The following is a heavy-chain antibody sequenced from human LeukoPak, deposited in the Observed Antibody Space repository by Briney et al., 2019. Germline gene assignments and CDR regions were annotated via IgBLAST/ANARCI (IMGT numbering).Heavy chain of an antibody. CDR1: GFTFSSYG. J-gene: IGHJ6*02. V-gene: IGHV3-30*03. CDR2: ISYDGSNK. Sequence: GGSLRLSCAASGFTFSSYGMHWVRQAPGKGLEWVAVISYDGSNKYYADSVKGRFTISRDNSKSTLYLQMNSLRAEDTAVYYCARSGGYCSSTSCYYYYGMDVWGQGTTVTVSS. D-gene: IGHD2-2*01. CDR3: ARSGGYCSSTSCYYYYGMDV.